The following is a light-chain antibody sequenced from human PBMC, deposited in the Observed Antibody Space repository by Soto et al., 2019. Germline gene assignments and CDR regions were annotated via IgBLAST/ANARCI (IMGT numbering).Light chain of an antibody. Sequence: DIQMTQSPSTVSASVGDRVTITGRASQSISTWLAWYQQKPGKAPNLLIYKASSLESGVPSRFSGSGSGTEFTLTISSLQPDDFATYYCQQYNSFSQWTFGQGTKVEIK. J-gene: IGKJ1*01. CDR1: QSISTW. V-gene: IGKV1-5*03. CDR2: KAS. CDR3: QQYNSFSQWT.